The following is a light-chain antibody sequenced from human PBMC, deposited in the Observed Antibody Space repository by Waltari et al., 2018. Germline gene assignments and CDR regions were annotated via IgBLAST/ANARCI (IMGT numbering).Light chain of an antibody. CDR1: QDIGMY. CDR3: QQYDNLPYT. CDR2: DAS. J-gene: IGKJ2*01. Sequence: DIQMTQSQSSLSASAGDRVTISCQESQDIGMYLSWFQQNPGKAPRLLIFDASNVESGVPSRFSASGSGTHFTLTITSLQPEDVAMYYCQQYDNLPYTFGQGTKLEI. V-gene: IGKV1-33*01.